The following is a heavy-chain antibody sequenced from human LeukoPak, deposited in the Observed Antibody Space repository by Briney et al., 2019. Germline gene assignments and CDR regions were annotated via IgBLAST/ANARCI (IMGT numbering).Heavy chain of an antibody. CDR1: GGPISSSSYY. V-gene: IGHV4-39*07. D-gene: IGHD1-20*01. Sequence: PSETLSLTCSVSGGPISSSSYYWGWIRQPPGKGLEWIGTFHYSGSTYYNPSLKSRVTISVNMSKNQFSLKLISVTAADTAVYYCARLYRKTYKWNDQPDYWGQGTLVTVSS. CDR2: FHYSGST. CDR3: ARLYRKTYKWNDQPDY. J-gene: IGHJ4*02.